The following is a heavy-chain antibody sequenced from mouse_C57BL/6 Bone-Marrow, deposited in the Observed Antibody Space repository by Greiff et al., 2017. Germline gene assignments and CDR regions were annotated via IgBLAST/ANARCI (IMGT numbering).Heavy chain of an antibody. Sequence: EVQGVESGGGLVQPGGSLKLSCAASGFTFSDYYMYWVRQTPEQRLEWVAYISNGGGSTYYPDTVKGRFTISRDNDKNTLYLQMRRLKSEDTAMYYCARGPYWGQGTLVTVSA. J-gene: IGHJ3*01. CDR2: ISNGGGST. CDR1: GFTFSDYY. V-gene: IGHV5-12*01. CDR3: ARGPY.